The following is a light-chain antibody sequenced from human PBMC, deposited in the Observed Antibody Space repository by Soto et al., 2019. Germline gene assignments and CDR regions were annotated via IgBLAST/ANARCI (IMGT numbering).Light chain of an antibody. V-gene: IGKV1-39*01. Sequence: DIQMTQSPSSLSASVGDRVTITCRASQSINSYLNWYQQKPGKAPQLLIYAASTLQSGVQSRFSGSGSGRDFTLIIRSLQPEDFATYYCQQTYSTSSWTFGQGTKVEIK. J-gene: IGKJ1*01. CDR3: QQTYSTSSWT. CDR1: QSINSY. CDR2: AAS.